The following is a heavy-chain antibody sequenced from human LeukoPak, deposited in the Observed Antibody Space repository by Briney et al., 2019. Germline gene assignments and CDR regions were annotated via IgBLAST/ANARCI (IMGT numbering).Heavy chain of an antibody. D-gene: IGHD2-2*01. Sequence: ASVKVSCKASGYSFTNYYMHWVRQAPGQGLEWMGVINPSGGSTSYAQKFQGRVTMTRDTFTSTVYMELSSLRSEDTAVYYCARYCSSTSCYEEIFAYWGPGTLVTVSS. V-gene: IGHV1-46*01. CDR1: GYSFTNYY. CDR2: INPSGGST. CDR3: ARYCSSTSCYEEIFAY. J-gene: IGHJ4*02.